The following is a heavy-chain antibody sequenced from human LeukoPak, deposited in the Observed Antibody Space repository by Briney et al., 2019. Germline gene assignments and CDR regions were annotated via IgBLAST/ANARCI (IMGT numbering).Heavy chain of an antibody. CDR2: IYHSGST. CDR3: ARAGLAYCGGDCPNAFDI. CDR1: GGSISSGGYY. D-gene: IGHD2-21*02. J-gene: IGHJ3*02. Sequence: SQTLSLTCTVSGGSISSGGYYWSWIRQPPGKGLEWIGYIYHSGSTYYNPSLKSRVTISVDRSKNQFSLKLSSVTAADTAVYYCARAGLAYCGGDCPNAFDIWGQGTMVTVSS. V-gene: IGHV4-30-2*01.